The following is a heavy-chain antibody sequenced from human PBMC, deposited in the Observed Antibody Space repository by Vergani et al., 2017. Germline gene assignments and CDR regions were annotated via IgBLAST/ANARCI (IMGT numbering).Heavy chain of an antibody. V-gene: IGHV4-34*01. CDR2: INHSGGT. D-gene: IGHD3/OR15-3a*01. J-gene: IGHJ4*01. CDR1: GGPLSGYY. Sequence: QVQLQQWGAGLLKPSETLSLTCAVYGGPLSGYYWSWIRQPPGKGLEWIGEINHSGGTNYNPSLKSRVTISVDTSKNQFSLQLSSLTAADTAVYYCARVRSSARGGWTYIDYWGQGTMVTVSS. CDR3: ARVRSSARGGWTYIDY.